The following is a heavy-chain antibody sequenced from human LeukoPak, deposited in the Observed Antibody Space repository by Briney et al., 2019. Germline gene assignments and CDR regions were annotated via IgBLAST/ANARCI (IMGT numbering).Heavy chain of an antibody. CDR1: GYTFTDYY. CDR2: LNPKGGVT. J-gene: IGHJ6*02. CDR3: ARDPFHYGSGSPHDMDL. V-gene: IGHV1-2*02. D-gene: IGHD3-10*01. Sequence: ASVTVSCKASGYTFTDYYMHWVRQAPGQGLEWMGWLNPKGGVTNYAQKFQGRVTMTRDASISTAYMELSSLRSDDTAVYYCARDPFHYGSGSPHDMDLWGQGTTVTVSS.